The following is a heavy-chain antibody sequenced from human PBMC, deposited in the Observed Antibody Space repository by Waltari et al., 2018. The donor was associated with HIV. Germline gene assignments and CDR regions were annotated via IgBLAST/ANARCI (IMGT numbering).Heavy chain of an antibody. V-gene: IGHV4-31*03. D-gene: IGHD2-2*01. CDR3: ARDGGLSSTEGGVDP. Sequence: QVQLQESGPGLVKPSQTLSLTCTVSGGSLSSGGYYWSWIRPHPGRGLAWIGYIYYSGVTYYNPSLKSRVTISLDTSKNQFSLKLSSVTAADTAVYYCARDGGLSSTEGGVDPWGQGTLVTVSS. J-gene: IGHJ5*02. CDR1: GGSLSSGGYY. CDR2: IYYSGVT.